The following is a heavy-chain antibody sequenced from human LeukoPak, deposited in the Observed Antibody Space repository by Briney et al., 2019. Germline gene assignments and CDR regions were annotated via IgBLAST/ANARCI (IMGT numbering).Heavy chain of an antibody. CDR3: AKSWAMVSWSDY. V-gene: IGHV3-21*04. CDR2: ISSSSSYI. Sequence: GGSLRLSCAASGFTFSSYSMNWVRQAPGKGLEWVSSISSSSSYIYYADSVKGRFTISRDNSKNTLYLQMNSLRAEDTAVYYCAKSWAMVSWSDYWGQGTLVTVSS. D-gene: IGHD5-18*01. J-gene: IGHJ4*02. CDR1: GFTFSSYS.